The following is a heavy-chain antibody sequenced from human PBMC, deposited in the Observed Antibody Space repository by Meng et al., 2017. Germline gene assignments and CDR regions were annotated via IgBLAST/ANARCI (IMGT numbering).Heavy chain of an antibody. D-gene: IGHD1-26*01. V-gene: IGHV3-74*02. CDR2: INSDGSST. CDR3: ARTPVGSFDY. CDR1: GFTFSNSG. Sequence: EWQVGWSGGVSVQPAGSLRLSCAGSGFTFSNSGMHWVRQAPGKGLVWVSRINSDGSSTSYADSVKGRFTISRDNAKNSLYLQMNSLRAEDTAVYYCARTPVGSFDYWGQGTLVTVSS. J-gene: IGHJ4*02.